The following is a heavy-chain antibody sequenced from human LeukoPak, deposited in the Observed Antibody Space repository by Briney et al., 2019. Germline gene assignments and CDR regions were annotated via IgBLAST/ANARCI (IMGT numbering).Heavy chain of an antibody. J-gene: IGHJ4*02. Sequence: NPGGSLRLSCAASGFTFSSYTMIWVRQAPGKGLGWVSSISSSSIYIYYADSVKGRFTVSRDNARTSLYLQMNSLRAEDTAVYYCASIYGSGIPPFWGQGTLVTVSS. CDR1: GFTFSSYT. V-gene: IGHV3-21*01. CDR3: ASIYGSGIPPF. CDR2: ISSSSIYI. D-gene: IGHD3-10*01.